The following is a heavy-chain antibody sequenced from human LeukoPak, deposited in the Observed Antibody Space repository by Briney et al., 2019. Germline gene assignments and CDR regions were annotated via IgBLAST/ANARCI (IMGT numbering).Heavy chain of an antibody. J-gene: IGHJ5*02. CDR3: ARDPMGGGFDP. Sequence: SETLSLTCTISGGFISTYYWSWIRQPAGKGLEWIGRIYTSGSTNYNPSLKSRVTMSVDTSKNQFSLKLSSVTAADTAVYYCARDPMGGGFDPWGQGTLVTVSS. D-gene: IGHD3-10*01. CDR2: IYTSGST. V-gene: IGHV4-4*07. CDR1: GGFISTYY.